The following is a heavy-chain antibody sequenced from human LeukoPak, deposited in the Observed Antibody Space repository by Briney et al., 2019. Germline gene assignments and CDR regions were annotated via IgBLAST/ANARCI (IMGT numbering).Heavy chain of an antibody. CDR3: ARDFDYGDYGHPFDY. V-gene: IGHV1-18*01. J-gene: IGHJ4*02. CDR2: ISAYNGST. Sequence: ASVKVSCKASGYTFTSYGISWVRQAPGQGLEWMGWISAYNGSTNYAQKLQGRVTMTTDTSTSTAYMELRSLRSDDTAVYYCARDFDYGDYGHPFDYWGQGTLVTVSS. D-gene: IGHD4-17*01. CDR1: GYTFTSYG.